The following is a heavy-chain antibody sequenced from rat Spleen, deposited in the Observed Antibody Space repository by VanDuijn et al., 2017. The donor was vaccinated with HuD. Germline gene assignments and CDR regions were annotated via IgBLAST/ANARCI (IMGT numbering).Heavy chain of an antibody. V-gene: IGHV5-7*01. CDR1: GFTFSDYN. CDR2: ISYDGSST. CDR3: ARHYYSSYMGFAY. D-gene: IGHD1-2*01. Sequence: EVQLVESGGGLVQPGRSLKLSCAASGFTFSDYNMAWVRQAPKKGLEWVATISYDGSSTYYRDSVKGRFTISRDNAKSTLYLQMDSLRSEDTATYYCARHYYSSYMGFAYWGQGVMVTVSS. J-gene: IGHJ2*01.